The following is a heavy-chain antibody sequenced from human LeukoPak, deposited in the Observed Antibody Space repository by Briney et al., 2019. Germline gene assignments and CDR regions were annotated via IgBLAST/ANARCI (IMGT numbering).Heavy chain of an antibody. CDR1: GFTFSTYD. CDR3: ARSVRTGWIFRN. CDR2: VRLSDAIS. Sequence: GGSLRLSCAASGFTFSTYDMTWVRQPPGKGLEWDSTVRLSDAISSYADSVKGRLTISRDNSKNTVFLQMNSLRVGDTAIYFCARSVRTGWIFRNWGQGSLVSVCS. D-gene: IGHD2-2*03. V-gene: IGHV3-23*01. J-gene: IGHJ4*02.